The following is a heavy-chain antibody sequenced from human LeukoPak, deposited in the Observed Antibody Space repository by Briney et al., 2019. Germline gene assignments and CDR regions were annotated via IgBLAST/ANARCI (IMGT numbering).Heavy chain of an antibody. V-gene: IGHV1-2*02. D-gene: IGHD2-21*02. Sequence: ASVKVPCKASGYTFTGYYMHWVRQAPGQGLEWMGYINPHSGGTNSPQKFQGRVTMTTDTSISAAYMELSSLISDDTAMYYCVREGNELLSKNFDYWGQGTLVTVSS. CDR2: INPHSGGT. CDR3: VREGNELLSKNFDY. J-gene: IGHJ4*02. CDR1: GYTFTGYY.